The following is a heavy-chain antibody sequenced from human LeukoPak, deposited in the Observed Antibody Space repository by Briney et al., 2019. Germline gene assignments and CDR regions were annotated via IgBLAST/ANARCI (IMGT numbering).Heavy chain of an antibody. CDR3: ANEIRPNDY. J-gene: IGHJ4*02. D-gene: IGHD4-17*01. V-gene: IGHV3-23*01. Sequence: GGSLRLSCGASGFTFSSHAMTWVRQAPGKGLEWVSAISISGDTTYYADAVKGRFTIPRDNSKNTVYLQMNSLRAEDTAVYYCANEIRPNDYWGQGTLVTVSS. CDR1: GFTFSSHA. CDR2: ISISGDTT.